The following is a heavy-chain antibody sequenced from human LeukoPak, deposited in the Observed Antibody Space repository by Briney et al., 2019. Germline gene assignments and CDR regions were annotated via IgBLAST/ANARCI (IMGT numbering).Heavy chain of an antibody. D-gene: IGHD3-22*01. CDR2: INPSGGST. CDR1: GYTFTSYY. CDR3: ARDLYSYDSSGYYYGWFDP. Sequence: ASVKVSCKASGYTFTSYYMHWVRQAPGQGLEWMGIINPSGGSTSYAQKFQGRVTMTRDTSTSTVYMELSSLGSEDTAVYYCARDLYSYDSSGYYYGWFDPWGQGTLVTVSS. J-gene: IGHJ5*02. V-gene: IGHV1-46*03.